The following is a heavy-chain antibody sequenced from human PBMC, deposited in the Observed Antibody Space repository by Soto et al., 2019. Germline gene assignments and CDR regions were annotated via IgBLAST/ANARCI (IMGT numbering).Heavy chain of an antibody. CDR2: IYSGGST. CDR3: AREEWTMVRGVDNYYYFMEV. Sequence: EVQLVESGGGLVQPGGSLRLSCAASGFTVSSNYMSWVRQAPGKGLEWVSVIYSGGSTYYADSVKGRFTISRDNSKNTLYLQMNSLRAEATAVYYCAREEWTMVRGVDNYYYFMEVWGKGTTVTVSS. V-gene: IGHV3-66*01. J-gene: IGHJ6*03. CDR1: GFTVSSNY. D-gene: IGHD3-10*01.